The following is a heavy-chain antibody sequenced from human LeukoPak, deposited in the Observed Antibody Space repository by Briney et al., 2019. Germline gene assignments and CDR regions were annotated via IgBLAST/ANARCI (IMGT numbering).Heavy chain of an antibody. CDR1: GGSFSGYY. CDR2: INHSGST. V-gene: IGHV4-34*01. D-gene: IGHD6-19*01. Sequence: SETLSLTCAVYGGSFSGYYWSWIRQPPGKGLEWIGEINHSGSTNYNPSLKSRVTISVDTSKNQFSLKLSSVTAADTAVYYCARRTRAVTGNNWFDPWGREPWSPSPQ. CDR3: ARRTRAVTGNNWFDP. J-gene: IGHJ5*02.